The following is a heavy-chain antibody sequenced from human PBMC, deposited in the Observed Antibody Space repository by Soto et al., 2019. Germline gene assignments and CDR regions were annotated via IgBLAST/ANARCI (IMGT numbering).Heavy chain of an antibody. CDR2: ISAYNGNT. CDR1: GYTFTSYG. J-gene: IGHJ4*02. Sequence: GASVKVSCKASGYTFTSYGISWVRQAPGQGLGWMGWISAYNGNTNYAQKLQGRVTMTTDTSTSTAYMELRSLRSDDTAVYYCARDRNGVWGSYLPLGYWGQGTPVTVSS. D-gene: IGHD3-16*02. V-gene: IGHV1-18*01. CDR3: ARDRNGVWGSYLPLGY.